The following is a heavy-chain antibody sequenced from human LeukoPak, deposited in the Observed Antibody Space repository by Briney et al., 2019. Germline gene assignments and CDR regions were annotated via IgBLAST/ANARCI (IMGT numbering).Heavy chain of an antibody. Sequence: GASVKVSCKASGYTFISYAMHWVRQAPGQRLEWMGWINAGNGNTKYLQKFQGRVTITRDTSASTAYMELSSLRSEDTAVYYCARDRFGSGSYYERYNWFDPWGQGTLVTVSS. V-gene: IGHV1-3*01. CDR2: INAGNGNT. CDR3: ARDRFGSGSYYERYNWFDP. J-gene: IGHJ5*02. CDR1: GYTFISYA. D-gene: IGHD1-26*01.